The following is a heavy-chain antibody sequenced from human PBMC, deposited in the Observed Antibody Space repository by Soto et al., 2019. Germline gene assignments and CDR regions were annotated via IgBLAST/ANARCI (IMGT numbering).Heavy chain of an antibody. CDR1: GGSFSGYY. Sequence: SETLSLTCAVYGGSFSGYYWSWIRQPPGKGLEWIGEINHSGSTNYNPSLKSRVTISVDTSKNQFSLKLSSVTAADTAVYYCARPAVPAAMRAFDIWGQGTMVTVSS. CDR2: INHSGST. J-gene: IGHJ3*02. D-gene: IGHD2-2*01. V-gene: IGHV4-34*01. CDR3: ARPAVPAAMRAFDI.